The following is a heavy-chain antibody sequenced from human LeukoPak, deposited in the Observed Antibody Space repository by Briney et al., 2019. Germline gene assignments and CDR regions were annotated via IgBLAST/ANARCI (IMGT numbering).Heavy chain of an antibody. D-gene: IGHD3-10*01. Sequence: KPSETLSLTCTVSGGSISSYYWSWIWQPPGKGLEWIGYIYYSGSTNYNPSLKSRVTISVDTSKNQFSLKLSSVTAADTAVYYCARDLWFGESFWFDPWGQGTLVTVSS. J-gene: IGHJ5*02. CDR2: IYYSGST. CDR3: ARDLWFGESFWFDP. V-gene: IGHV4-59*01. CDR1: GGSISSYY.